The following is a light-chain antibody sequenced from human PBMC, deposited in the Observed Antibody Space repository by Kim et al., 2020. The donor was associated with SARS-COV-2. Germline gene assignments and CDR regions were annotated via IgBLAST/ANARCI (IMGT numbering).Light chain of an antibody. CDR3: QQYGSPPRT. Sequence: SPGDAATLSCRASQTITNRYLAWYQQKPGQAPRLLIYGASSMATGIPDRFSGSGSGTDFTLTISRLEPEDFGVYYCQQYGSPPRTFGQGTKVDIK. CDR1: QTITNRY. V-gene: IGKV3-20*01. J-gene: IGKJ1*01. CDR2: GAS.